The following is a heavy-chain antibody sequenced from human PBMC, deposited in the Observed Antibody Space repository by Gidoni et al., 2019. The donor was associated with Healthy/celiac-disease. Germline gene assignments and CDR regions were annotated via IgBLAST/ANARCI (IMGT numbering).Heavy chain of an antibody. CDR2: ISYDGSNK. CDR3: AKEGGATDIVVVPAAPFDY. V-gene: IGHV3-30*18. J-gene: IGHJ4*02. D-gene: IGHD2-2*01. CDR1: GFTFSSYG. Sequence: VVQPGRSLRLSCAASGFTFSSYGMPWVRQAPGKGLEGVAVISYDGSNKYYADSVKGRFTISRDNSKNTLYLQMNSLRAEDTAVYYCAKEGGATDIVVVPAAPFDYWGQGTLVTVSS.